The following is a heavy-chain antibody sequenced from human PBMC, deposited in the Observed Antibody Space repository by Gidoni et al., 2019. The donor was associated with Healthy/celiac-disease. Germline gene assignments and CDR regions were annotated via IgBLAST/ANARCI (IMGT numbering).Heavy chain of an antibody. CDR2: ISSSSSYI. CDR1: GFTFSSYS. Sequence: EVQLVESGGGLVKPGGSLRLSCAASGFTFSSYSMNWVRQAPGKGLEWVSYISSSSSYIYYADSVKGRFTISRDNAKNSLYLQMNSLRAEDTAVYYCARDRGSGGSDYWGQGTLVTVSS. V-gene: IGHV3-21*01. D-gene: IGHD2-15*01. J-gene: IGHJ4*02. CDR3: ARDRGSGGSDY.